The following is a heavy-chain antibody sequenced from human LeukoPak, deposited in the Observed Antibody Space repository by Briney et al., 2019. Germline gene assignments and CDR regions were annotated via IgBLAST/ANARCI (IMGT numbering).Heavy chain of an antibody. V-gene: IGHV1-18*01. D-gene: IGHD3-22*01. CDR1: GYTFTSYG. CDR2: ISAYNGNT. CDR3: ARDLISGDDVYYYDSSGYYYDY. J-gene: IGHJ4*02. Sequence: ASVKVSCKASGYTFTSYGISWVRQAPGQGLEWMGWISAYNGNTNYAQKLQGRVTMTTDTSTSTAYMELRSLRSDDTAVYYCARDLISGDDVYYYDSSGYYYDYWGQGTLVTVSS.